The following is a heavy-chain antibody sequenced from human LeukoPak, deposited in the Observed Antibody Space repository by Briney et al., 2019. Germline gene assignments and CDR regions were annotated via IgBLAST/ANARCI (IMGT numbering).Heavy chain of an antibody. CDR1: GYSFTNYW. D-gene: IGHD4-23*01. V-gene: IGHV5-51*01. Sequence: EESLKISCKGSGYSFTNYWIGWVREMPGKGLEWMGILYPGDSDTRYSPSFQGQVTISADKSISTAYLQWSSLKASDTAMYYSARVHDYGGNSGLWDYWGQGTLVTVSS. CDR2: LYPGDSDT. CDR3: ARVHDYGGNSGLWDY. J-gene: IGHJ4*02.